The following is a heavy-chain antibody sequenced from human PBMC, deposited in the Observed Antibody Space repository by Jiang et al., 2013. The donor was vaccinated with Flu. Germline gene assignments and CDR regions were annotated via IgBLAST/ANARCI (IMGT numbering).Heavy chain of an antibody. CDR3: ARDGRGEATGAFGN. D-gene: IGHD7-27*01. CDR1: GGSINSGGYY. CDR2: IYYSGST. V-gene: IGHV4-31*03. J-gene: IGHJ4*02. Sequence: GSGLVKPSQTLSLTCTVSGGSINSGGYYWSWIRQHPGKGLEWIGYIYYSGSTHYNPSLKSRVTISVDTSKKQFSLKLSSVTAADTAVYYCARDGRGEATGAFGNWGQGTLVTVSS.